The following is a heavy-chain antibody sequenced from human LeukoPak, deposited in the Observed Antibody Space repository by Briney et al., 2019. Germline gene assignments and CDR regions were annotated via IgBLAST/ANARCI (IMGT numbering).Heavy chain of an antibody. CDR3: ARGTYCSSNYCYLDF. D-gene: IGHD2-2*01. J-gene: IGHJ4*02. CDR1: GGTFSSYA. CDR2: MNPNSGNT. Sequence: GASVKVSCKASGGTFSSYAISWVRQATGQGLEWMGWMNPNSGNTGYAQKFQGRVTITRNTSISTAYMELSSLRSEDTAVYYCARGTYCSSNYCYLDFWGQGALVTVSS. V-gene: IGHV1-8*03.